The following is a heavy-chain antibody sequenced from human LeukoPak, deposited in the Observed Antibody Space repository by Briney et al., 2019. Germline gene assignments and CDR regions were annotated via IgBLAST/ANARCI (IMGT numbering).Heavy chain of an antibody. CDR3: AREYYDFWSGKPTYFDY. D-gene: IGHD3-3*01. CDR1: GGSISNYY. CDR2: IYYSGST. Sequence: PSETLSLTCTVSGGSISNYYWSWIRQPPGKGLEWIGYIYYSGSTNYNPSLKSRVTISVDTSKNQFSLKLSSVTAADTAVYYCAREYYDFWSGKPTYFDYWGQGTLVTVSS. J-gene: IGHJ4*02. V-gene: IGHV4-59*12.